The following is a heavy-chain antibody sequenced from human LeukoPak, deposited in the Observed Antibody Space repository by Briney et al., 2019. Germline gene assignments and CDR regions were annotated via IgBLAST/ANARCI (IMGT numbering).Heavy chain of an antibody. J-gene: IGHJ5*02. CDR2: INPNSGGT. D-gene: IGHD6-13*01. CDR3: ARDLDSSWSFDP. V-gene: IGHV1-2*02. Sequence: ASVKVSCKASGYTFTGYYMHWVRQAPGQGLEWMGWINPNSGGTNYAQKFQGRVTMTTDTSTSTAYMELRSLRSDDTAVYYCARDLDSSWSFDPWGQGTLVTVSS. CDR1: GYTFTGYY.